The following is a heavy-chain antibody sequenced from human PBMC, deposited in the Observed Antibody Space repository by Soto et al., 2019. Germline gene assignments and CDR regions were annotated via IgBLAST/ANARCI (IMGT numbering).Heavy chain of an antibody. CDR2: INAGNGNT. J-gene: IGHJ6*03. D-gene: IGHD3-10*01. CDR1: GYTFTGYA. V-gene: IGHV1-3*01. Sequence: GASVKVSCKASGYTFTGYAMHWVRQAPGQRLEWMGWINAGNGNTKYSQKFQGRVTITRDTSASTAYMELSSLRSEDTAVYYCARFIRGYYYMAVWGKGTTVTVSS. CDR3: ARFIRGYYYMAV.